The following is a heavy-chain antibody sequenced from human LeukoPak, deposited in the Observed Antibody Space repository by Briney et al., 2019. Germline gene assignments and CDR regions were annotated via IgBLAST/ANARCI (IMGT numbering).Heavy chain of an antibody. J-gene: IGHJ4*02. D-gene: IGHD5-24*01. CDR1: GGTFSSYA. Sequence: SVKVSCKASGGTFSSYAISWVRQAPGQGLEWMGGIIPIFGTANYAQKFQGRVTITADESTSTAYMELSSLRSEDTAVYYCARGPRWLQLPYFDYWGQGTLVTVSS. CDR3: ARGPRWLQLPYFDY. CDR2: IIPIFGTA. V-gene: IGHV1-69*13.